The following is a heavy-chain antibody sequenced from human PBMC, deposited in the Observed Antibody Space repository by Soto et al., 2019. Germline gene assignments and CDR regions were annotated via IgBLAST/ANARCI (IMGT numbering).Heavy chain of an antibody. Sequence: SETLSLTCTVSGGSISSYYWSWIRQPPGKGLEWIGYIYYSGSTNYNPSLKSRVTISVDTSKNQFSLKLSSVTAADTAVYYCARQHYGGNHTPLFDYWGQGTLVTVSS. CDR2: IYYSGST. CDR1: GGSISSYY. V-gene: IGHV4-59*01. J-gene: IGHJ4*02. CDR3: ARQHYGGNHTPLFDY. D-gene: IGHD4-17*01.